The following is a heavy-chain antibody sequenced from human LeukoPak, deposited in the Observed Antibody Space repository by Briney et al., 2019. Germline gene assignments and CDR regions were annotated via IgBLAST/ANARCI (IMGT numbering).Heavy chain of an antibody. CDR2: ISSSGSYK. D-gene: IGHD3-9*01. J-gene: IGHJ4*02. V-gene: IGHV3-21*01. Sequence: GGSLRLSCAASGFTFSTYEMNWVRQAPGKGLEWVSYISSSGSYKYYADSVKGRFTVSRDNAKNSLYLQMNSLRAEDTAVYYCAGDYDILTGYSRFDYWGQGTLVTVSS. CDR1: GFTFSTYE. CDR3: AGDYDILTGYSRFDY.